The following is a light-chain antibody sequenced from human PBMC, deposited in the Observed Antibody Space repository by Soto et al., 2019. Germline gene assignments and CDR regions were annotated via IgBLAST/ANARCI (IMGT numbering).Light chain of an antibody. Sequence: QSVLTQPASVSGSPGQSIAISCTGSSSDIGIYKYVSWYRQHPGKVPKLIIYEVTNRPSGVSNRFSGSKSGNTASLTISGLQAEDEADYYCSSYTTSSTRVFGPGTKVTVL. V-gene: IGLV2-14*01. CDR2: EVT. CDR3: SSYTTSSTRV. J-gene: IGLJ1*01. CDR1: SSDIGIYKY.